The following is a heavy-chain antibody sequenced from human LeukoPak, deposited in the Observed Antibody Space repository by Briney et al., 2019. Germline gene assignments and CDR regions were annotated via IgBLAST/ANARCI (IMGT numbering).Heavy chain of an antibody. CDR2: IYSGGST. J-gene: IGHJ4*02. Sequence: GGSLRLSCAASGFTVSSNYMSWVRRAPGKGLEWVSVIYSGGSTYYADSVKGRFTISRDNSKNTLYLQMNSLRAEDTAVYYCARENVGIAVAGPFDYWGQGTPVTVSS. D-gene: IGHD6-19*01. CDR3: ARENVGIAVAGPFDY. V-gene: IGHV3-53*01. CDR1: GFTVSSNY.